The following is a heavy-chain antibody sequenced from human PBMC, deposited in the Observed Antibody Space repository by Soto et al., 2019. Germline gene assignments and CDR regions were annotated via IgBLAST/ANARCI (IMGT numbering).Heavy chain of an antibody. CDR3: ARDSYDSGGYAAFDI. Sequence: PGGSLRLSCAASGITLSSSWMTWVRQAPGRGLEWVANINQDGSERQYVDSVKGRFTVSRDNAKNSLFLQMDSLSAEDTAVYYCARDSYDSGGYAAFDIWGQGTMVTVSS. CDR1: GITLSSSW. V-gene: IGHV3-7*04. J-gene: IGHJ3*02. D-gene: IGHD3-22*01. CDR2: INQDGSER.